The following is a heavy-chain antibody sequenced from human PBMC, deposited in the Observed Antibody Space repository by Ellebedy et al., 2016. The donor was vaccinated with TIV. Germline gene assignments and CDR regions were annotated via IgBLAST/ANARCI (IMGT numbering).Heavy chain of an antibody. V-gene: IGHV3-66*01. CDR1: GFTVGTTH. J-gene: IGHJ4*02. CDR3: AREPVPTWAFDY. CDR2: IYTDGRT. D-gene: IGHD4-11*01. Sequence: PGGSLRLSCAVSGFTVGTTHMNWVRQAPGKRLEWVSDIYTDGRTFYHDSVKGRFTISRDNSKNSLYLQMNSLTVEDTAVYYCAREPVPTWAFDYWGQGTLVTVSS.